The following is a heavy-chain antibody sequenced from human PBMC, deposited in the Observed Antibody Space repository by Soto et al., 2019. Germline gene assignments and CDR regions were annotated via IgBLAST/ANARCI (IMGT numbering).Heavy chain of an antibody. CDR3: ARAPNYDYVWGSYRTLYYFDY. V-gene: IGHV4-30-4*01. CDR1: GGSISSGDYY. Sequence: SETLSLTCTVSGGSISSGDYYWSWIRQPPGKGLEWIGYIYYSGSTFYNPSLKSRVTISVDTSKNQFSLKLGSVTAADTAVYYCARAPNYDYVWGSYRTLYYFDYWGQGTLVTVSS. CDR2: IYYSGST. D-gene: IGHD3-16*02. J-gene: IGHJ4*02.